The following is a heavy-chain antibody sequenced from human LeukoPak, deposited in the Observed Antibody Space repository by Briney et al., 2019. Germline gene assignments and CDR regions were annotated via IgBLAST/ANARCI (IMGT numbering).Heavy chain of an antibody. CDR3: AARSSSWYPDVDY. CDR1: GYTFTGYY. V-gene: IGHV1-2*02. J-gene: IGHJ4*02. CDR2: INPNSGGT. D-gene: IGHD6-13*01. Sequence: GASVKVSCKSSGYTFTGYYMHWVRQAPGQGLEWMGWINPNSGGTNYAQKFQVRVTMTRDTSISTAYMELSRLRSDDTAVYYCAARSSSWYPDVDYWGQGTLVTVSS.